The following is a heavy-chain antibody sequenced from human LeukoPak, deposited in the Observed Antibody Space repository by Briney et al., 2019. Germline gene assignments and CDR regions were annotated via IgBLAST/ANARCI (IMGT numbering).Heavy chain of an antibody. Sequence: GGSLRLSCAAYGFTFSSHAMSWVRQAPGKGLEWVSGIRYNGVSTHYADSVKGRFTISRDNSKNTLYLQMNSLRAEDTAVYYCAKSYGSGSYYSNYFDYWGQGTLVTVSS. D-gene: IGHD3-10*01. V-gene: IGHV3-23*01. J-gene: IGHJ4*02. CDR1: GFTFSSHA. CDR3: AKSYGSGSYYSNYFDY. CDR2: IRYNGVST.